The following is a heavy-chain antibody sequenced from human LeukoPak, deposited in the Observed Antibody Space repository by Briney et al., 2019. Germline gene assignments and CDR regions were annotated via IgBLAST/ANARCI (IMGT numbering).Heavy chain of an antibody. CDR2: IYYSGST. V-gene: IGHV4-59*01. J-gene: IGHJ5*02. CDR1: GGSISSYY. CDR3: ARDRYSSGWYEGNNWFDP. D-gene: IGHD6-19*01. Sequence: SETLSLTCTVSGGSISSYYWSWIRQPPGKGLEWIGYIYYSGSTNYNPSLKSRVTISVDTSKNQFSLKLSSVTAADTAVYHCARDRYSSGWYEGNNWFDPWGQGTLVTVSS.